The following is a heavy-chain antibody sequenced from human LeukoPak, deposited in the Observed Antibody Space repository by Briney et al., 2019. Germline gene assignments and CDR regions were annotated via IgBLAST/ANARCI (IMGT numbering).Heavy chain of an antibody. Sequence: GTSVKVSCKASGFTLINSAVQWVRRARGQRLEWVGWIIVGSGQTRYAQKFQERVTITRDMSTSTAFLELSSLRSEDSAVYYCAAGDTLVRGVIIPFAPWGQGTLVTASS. D-gene: IGHD3-10*01. CDR3: AAGDTLVRGVIIPFAP. J-gene: IGHJ5*02. CDR1: GFTLINSA. CDR2: IIVGSGQT. V-gene: IGHV1-58*01.